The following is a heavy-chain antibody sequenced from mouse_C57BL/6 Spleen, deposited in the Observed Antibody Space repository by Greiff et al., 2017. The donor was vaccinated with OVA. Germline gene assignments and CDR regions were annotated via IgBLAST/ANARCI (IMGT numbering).Heavy chain of an antibody. Sequence: EVQLVESGGGLVKPGGSLKLSCAASGFSFSDYGMHWVRQAPEQGLEWVAYISSGSSTIYYADKVKGRFTFSRDNAKNTLFLQMTSLRSEDTAMYYYARPYYGRDAMDYWGQGTSVTVSS. CDR2: ISSGSSTI. V-gene: IGHV5-17*01. CDR1: GFSFSDYG. D-gene: IGHD1-1*01. CDR3: ARPYYGRDAMDY. J-gene: IGHJ4*01.